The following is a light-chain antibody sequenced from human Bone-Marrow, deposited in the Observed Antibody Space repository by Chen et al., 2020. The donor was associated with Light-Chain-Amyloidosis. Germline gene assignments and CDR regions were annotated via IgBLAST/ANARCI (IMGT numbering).Light chain of an antibody. J-gene: IGLJ3*02. CDR1: SSDVGSYNL. Sequence: QPPLTQPASVSGSPGPSITISCTGTSSDVGSYNLVSWYQQHPGKAPKLMIYEGSKRPSWVSTRFSGSKSGNTASLTISGLQAEDEADYYCCSYAGSSTWVFGGGTKLTVL. CDR2: EGS. V-gene: IGLV2-23*01. CDR3: CSYAGSSTWV.